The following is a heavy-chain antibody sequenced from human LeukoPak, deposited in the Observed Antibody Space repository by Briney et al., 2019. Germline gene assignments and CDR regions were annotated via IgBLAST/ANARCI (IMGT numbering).Heavy chain of an antibody. V-gene: IGHV3-23*01. CDR1: GFSFSSYA. CDR3: AKDWNDDSGNWFDP. J-gene: IGHJ5*02. CDR2: ISASGGST. Sequence: GGSLRLSCTASGFSFSSYALSWVRQVPGKGLEWVSDISASGGSTYYADSVKGRFTISRDNSKNTLYLQMNSLRAEDTAVYYCAKDWNDDSGNWFDPWGQGTLVTVSS. D-gene: IGHD4-17*01.